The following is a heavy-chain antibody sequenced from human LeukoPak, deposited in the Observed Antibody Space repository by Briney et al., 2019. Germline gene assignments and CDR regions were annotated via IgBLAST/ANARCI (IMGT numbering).Heavy chain of an antibody. CDR2: ITGNGDST. V-gene: IGHV3-23*01. J-gene: IGHJ4*02. D-gene: IGHD5-24*01. CDR1: GFMFGTYA. CDR3: AREAIGLDH. Sequence: GGSLRLSCAASGFMFGTYAMSGVRQAPGKGLEWVSGITGNGDSTNYADSVKGRFTISRDNSKNTLFRQMNSLRAEDTALYYCAREAIGLDHWGQGTLVTVSS.